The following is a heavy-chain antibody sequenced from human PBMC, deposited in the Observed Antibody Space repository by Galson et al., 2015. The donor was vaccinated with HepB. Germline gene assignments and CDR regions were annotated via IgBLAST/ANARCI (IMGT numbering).Heavy chain of an antibody. V-gene: IGHV3-33*01. J-gene: IGHJ4*02. D-gene: IGHD2-2*01. Sequence: SLRHPCAASVFTFSRYGMHSVRQAPGKGLEWVAVIWYAGTITYYADAAKGRFTLSRDSSKNTLYLQMNSLRAEDTAVYYCARRVGSTGHYYFDYWGQGTLVTVSS. CDR3: ARRVGSTGHYYFDY. CDR1: VFTFSRYG. CDR2: IWYAGTIT.